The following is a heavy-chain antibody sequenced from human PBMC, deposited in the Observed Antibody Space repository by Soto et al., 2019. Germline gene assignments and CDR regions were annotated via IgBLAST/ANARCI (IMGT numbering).Heavy chain of an antibody. V-gene: IGHV1-69*06. CDR3: ARAPPRDCGGDCYSGFDY. CDR2: IIPIFGTA. CDR1: GGTFSSYS. D-gene: IGHD2-21*02. Sequence: QVQLVQSGAEVKKPGSSVKVSCKASGGTFSSYSISWVRQAPGQGLEWMGGIIPIFGTANYAQKFQGRVTITGDKSTSTAYMELSSLRSEDTAVYYCARAPPRDCGGDCYSGFDYWGQGTLVPVSS. J-gene: IGHJ4*02.